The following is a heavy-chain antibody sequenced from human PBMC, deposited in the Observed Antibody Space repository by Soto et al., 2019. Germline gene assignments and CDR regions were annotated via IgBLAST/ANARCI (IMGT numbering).Heavy chain of an antibody. CDR1: GGSFSSSNYY. CDR2: IFYGGGSGVA. CDR3: ARRGGGDSLFDS. J-gene: IGHJ4*02. Sequence: SETLSLTCTVSGGSFSSSNYYWGWIRQSPGKGLEWIGNIFYGGGSGVAYYSPSLKSRVTISVNTSKNQFSLNMRSLTAADTAVYFCARRGGGDSLFDSWGQGKLVTVSS. V-gene: IGHV4-39*01. D-gene: IGHD4-17*01.